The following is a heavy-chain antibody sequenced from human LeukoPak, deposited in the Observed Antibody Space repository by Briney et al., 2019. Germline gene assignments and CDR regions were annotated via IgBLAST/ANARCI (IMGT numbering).Heavy chain of an antibody. CDR2: IYPGDSDT. CDR1: GYSFTSYW. Sequence: GESLKISCKGSGYSFTSYWIGWVRQMPGKGLEWMGIIYPGDSDTRYSPSFQGQVTISVDKSISTAYLQWGSLKASDTAMYYCARAFNYYGSGSFSDYWGQGTLVTVSS. CDR3: ARAFNYYGSGSFSDY. V-gene: IGHV5-51*01. J-gene: IGHJ4*02. D-gene: IGHD3-10*01.